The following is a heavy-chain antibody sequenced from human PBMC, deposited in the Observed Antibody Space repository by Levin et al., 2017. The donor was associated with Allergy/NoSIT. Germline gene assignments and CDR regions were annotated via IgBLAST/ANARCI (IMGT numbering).Heavy chain of an antibody. D-gene: IGHD2-2*01. V-gene: IGHV4-59*12. Sequence: SETLSLTCTVSGGSFSSYYWSWIRQPPGKGLEWIGYIYYTGSTTYNPSLESRVTLSIDTSKKQVSLKLKSVTAADTAVYYCPREPDKVGLDVFDIWGQGKMVIVSS. CDR3: PREPDKVGLDVFDI. CDR1: GGSFSSYY. CDR2: IYYTGST. J-gene: IGHJ3*02.